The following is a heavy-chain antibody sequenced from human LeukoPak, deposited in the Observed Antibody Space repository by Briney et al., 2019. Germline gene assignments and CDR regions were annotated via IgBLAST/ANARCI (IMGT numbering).Heavy chain of an antibody. J-gene: IGHJ5*02. V-gene: IGHV3-30*03. CDR1: GFTFSSYG. Sequence: GGSLRLSCAASGFTFSSYGMHWVRQAPGKGLEWVAVIPYDGSNKYYADSVKGRFTISRDNSKNTLYLQMNSLRAEDTAVYYCARDSGTHRGEHRYPSTEGNWFDPWGQGTLVTVSS. CDR2: IPYDGSNK. CDR3: ARDSGTHRGEHRYPSTEGNWFDP. D-gene: IGHD1/OR15-1a*01.